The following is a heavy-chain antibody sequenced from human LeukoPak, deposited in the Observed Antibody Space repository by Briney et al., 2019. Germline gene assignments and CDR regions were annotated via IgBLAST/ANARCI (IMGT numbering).Heavy chain of an antibody. CDR2: IYYSGST. V-gene: IGHV4-59*11. CDR3: ARVIDSSSWYYYYYYMDV. J-gene: IGHJ6*03. Sequence: SETLSLTCTVSGGSISSHYWSWIRQPPGKGLEWIGYIYYSGSTNYNPSLKSRVTISLDTSKNQFSLKLSSVTAADTAVYYCARVIDSSSWYYYYYYMDVWGKGTTVTVSS. CDR1: GGSISSHY. D-gene: IGHD6-13*01.